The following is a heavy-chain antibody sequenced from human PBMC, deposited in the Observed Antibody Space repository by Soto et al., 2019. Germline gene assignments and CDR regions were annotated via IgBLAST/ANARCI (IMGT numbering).Heavy chain of an antibody. CDR3: ARGQVVAAQH. CDR2: MYNTGST. Sequence: SETLSLTCTVSGGSISRYYWSWIRQPPGKGLKWIGYMYNTGSTVYNPSFKSRVTISVDRSKNQFSLKLSSVTAADTAVYYCARGQVVAAQHWGQGTLVTVSS. V-gene: IGHV4-59*12. CDR1: GGSISRYY. D-gene: IGHD2-15*01. J-gene: IGHJ4*02.